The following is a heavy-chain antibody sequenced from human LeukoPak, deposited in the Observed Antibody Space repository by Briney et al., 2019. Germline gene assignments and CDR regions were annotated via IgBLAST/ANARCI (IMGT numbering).Heavy chain of an antibody. CDR2: INPDGIKR. J-gene: IGHJ4*02. D-gene: IGHD2/OR15-2a*01. Sequence: GGSLRLSCAVSGLTFSSSWMDWVRQAPGKGLEWVASINPDGIKRYSADSVKGRFTISRDNLKNLVFLQMNSLRDEDTAVYYCARGGIRATFDYWGQGTLVTVSS. V-gene: IGHV3-7*01. CDR3: ARGGIRATFDY. CDR1: GLTFSSSW.